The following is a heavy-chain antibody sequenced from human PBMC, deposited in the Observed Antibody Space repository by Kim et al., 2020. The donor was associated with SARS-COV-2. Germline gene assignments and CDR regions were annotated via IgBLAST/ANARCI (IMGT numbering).Heavy chain of an antibody. J-gene: IGHJ6*02. CDR2: IWYDGSNK. CDR1: GFTFSSYG. Sequence: GGSLRLSCAASGFTFSSYGMHWVRQAPGKGLEWVAVIWYDGSNKYYADSVKGRSTISRDNSKNTLYLQMNSLRAEDTAVYYCAKGTPQSYYDILTGYYSDTSYYYYGMDVWGQGTTVTVSS. V-gene: IGHV3-33*06. CDR3: AKGTPQSYYDILTGYYSDTSYYYYGMDV. D-gene: IGHD3-9*01.